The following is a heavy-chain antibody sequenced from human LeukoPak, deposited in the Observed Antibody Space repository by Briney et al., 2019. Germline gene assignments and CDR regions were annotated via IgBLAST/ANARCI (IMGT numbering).Heavy chain of an antibody. V-gene: IGHV3-30-3*01. CDR1: GFTFSSYA. D-gene: IGHD3-10*01. CDR3: ARDGRYYYGSGSPDY. Sequence: GGSLRLSCAASGFTFSSYAMHWVRQAPGKGLEWVAVISYDGSNKYYADSVKGRFTISRDNSKNTLYLQMNSLRAEDTAVYYCARDGRYYYGSGSPDYWGQGTLVTVSS. J-gene: IGHJ4*02. CDR2: ISYDGSNK.